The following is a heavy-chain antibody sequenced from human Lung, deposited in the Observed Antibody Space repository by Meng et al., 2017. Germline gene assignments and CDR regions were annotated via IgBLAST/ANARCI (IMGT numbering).Heavy chain of an antibody. CDR3: VRRIEYSSSSGY. CDR2: ISGSGGST. CDR1: GFTFSNYA. J-gene: IGHJ4*02. V-gene: IGHV3-23*01. D-gene: IGHD6-6*01. Sequence: EVQLLESGGGLVQPGGSLRLSCAASGFTFSNYAMSWVRQAPEKGLEWVSSISGSGGSTYYADSVRGRFTISRDNSKNTVYLQMNSLRAEDTAIYYCVRRIEYSSSSGYWGQGTLVTVSS.